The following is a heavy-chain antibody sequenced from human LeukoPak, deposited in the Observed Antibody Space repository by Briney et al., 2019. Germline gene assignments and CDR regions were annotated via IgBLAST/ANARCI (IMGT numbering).Heavy chain of an antibody. V-gene: IGHV4-39*01. CDR3: ARQTGSGLFSLP. CDR1: GGSVSRSPYY. Sequence: SETLSLTCTVSGGSVSRSPYYWGWIRQPPGKGLEWIGNIYYSGSTYYNPSLKSRVTISVDTSKNQFSLKLSSVTAADTAVYYCARQTGSGLFSLPGGQGTLLTVSS. CDR2: IYYSGST. D-gene: IGHD3-10*01. J-gene: IGHJ4*02.